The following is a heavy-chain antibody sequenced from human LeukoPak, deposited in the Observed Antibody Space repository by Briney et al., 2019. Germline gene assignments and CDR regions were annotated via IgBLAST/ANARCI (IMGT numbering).Heavy chain of an antibody. Sequence: ASVKVSCKASGGTFSSYAISWVRQAPGQGLEWMGRIIPILGIANYAQKFQGRVTITADKSTSTAYMELSSLRSEDTAVYYCARDFDWLYGYYFDCWGQGTLVTVSS. CDR1: GGTFSSYA. D-gene: IGHD3-9*01. CDR2: IIPILGIA. CDR3: ARDFDWLYGYYFDC. V-gene: IGHV1-69*04. J-gene: IGHJ4*02.